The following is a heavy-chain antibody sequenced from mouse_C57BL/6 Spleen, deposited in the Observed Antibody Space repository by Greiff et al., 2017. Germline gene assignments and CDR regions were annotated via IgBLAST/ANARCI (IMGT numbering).Heavy chain of an antibody. CDR2: INPSSGYT. J-gene: IGHJ3*01. D-gene: IGHD1-1*01. V-gene: IGHV1-4*01. CDR1: GYTFTSYT. CDR3: ARENYCGSSYGWFAY. Sequence: VQLQQSGAELARPGASVKMSCKASGYTFTSYTMHWVKQRPGQGLEWIGYINPSSGYTKYNQKFKDKATLTADKSSSTAYMQLSSLTSEDSAVYYCARENYCGSSYGWFAYWGQGTLVTVSA.